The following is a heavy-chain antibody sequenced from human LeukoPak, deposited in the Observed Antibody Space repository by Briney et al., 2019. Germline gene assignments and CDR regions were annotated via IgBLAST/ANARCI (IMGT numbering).Heavy chain of an antibody. CDR3: ARSRWYRAVNYFDY. D-gene: IGHD6-13*01. J-gene: IGHJ4*02. CDR1: GFTFSSYL. V-gene: IGHV3-7*01. CDR2: IKQDGSEK. Sequence: GGSLRLSCAASGFTFSSYLMSWVRQAPGKGLEWAANIKQDGSEKYYVDSVKGRFTISRDNAKNSLYLQMNSLRAEDTAVYYCARSRWYRAVNYFDYWGQGTLVTVSS.